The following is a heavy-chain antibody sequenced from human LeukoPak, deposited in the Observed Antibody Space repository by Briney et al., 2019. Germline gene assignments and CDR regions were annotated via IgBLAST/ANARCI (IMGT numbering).Heavy chain of an antibody. Sequence: ASVKVSCKASGYTFTSYDINWVRQATGQGLEWMGWMNPNSGNTGYAQKFQGRVTMTRNTSISTAYMELSSLRSEDTAVYYCATEYYYDSSGYYRGSFQHWGQGTLVTVSS. D-gene: IGHD3-22*01. CDR2: MNPNSGNT. CDR1: GYTFTSYD. V-gene: IGHV1-8*01. CDR3: ATEYYYDSSGYYRGSFQH. J-gene: IGHJ1*01.